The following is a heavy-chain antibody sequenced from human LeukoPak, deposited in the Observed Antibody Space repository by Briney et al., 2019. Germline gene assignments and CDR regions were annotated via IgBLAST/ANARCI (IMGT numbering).Heavy chain of an antibody. CDR1: GSSITSVSHY. Sequence: PSETLPLTCTISGSSITSVSHYWGWIRQPPGKGLEWIGDIYYTGSTYYSPSLRSRVTMPVHTSENQFSLRLNSVTAVDTAVYYCARRWGNIVGVTYEYWGQGTLVTVSS. CDR2: IYYTGST. D-gene: IGHD3-16*01. J-gene: IGHJ4*02. V-gene: IGHV4-39*01. CDR3: ARRWGNIVGVTYEY.